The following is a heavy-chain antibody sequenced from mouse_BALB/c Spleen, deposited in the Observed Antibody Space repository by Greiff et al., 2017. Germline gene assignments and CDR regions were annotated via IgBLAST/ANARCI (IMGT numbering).Heavy chain of an antibody. CDR1: GFTFSSYA. Sequence: DVMLVESGGGLVKPGGSLKLSCAASGFTFSSYAMSWVRQTPEKRLEWVASISSGGSTYYPDSVKGRFTISRDNARNILYLQMSSLRSEDTAMYYCARDLDYYGSFDYWGQGTTLTVSS. D-gene: IGHD1-1*01. CDR3: ARDLDYYGSFDY. CDR2: ISSGGST. J-gene: IGHJ2*01. V-gene: IGHV5-6-5*01.